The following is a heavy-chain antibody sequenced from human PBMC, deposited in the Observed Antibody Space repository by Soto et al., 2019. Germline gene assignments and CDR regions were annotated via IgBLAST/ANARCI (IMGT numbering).Heavy chain of an antibody. D-gene: IGHD6-13*01. CDR3: ASSNIAAAGFYYYGMDV. CDR2: IYYSGST. Sequence: QVQLQESGPGLVKPSETLSLTCTVSGGSISSYYWNWIRQPPGKGLEWIGYIYYSGSTNYNPSLQSRVTIALDTSKNQFSLKLSSVTAADTAVYYCASSNIAAAGFYYYGMDVWGRGTTVTVSS. CDR1: GGSISSYY. J-gene: IGHJ6*02. V-gene: IGHV4-59*01.